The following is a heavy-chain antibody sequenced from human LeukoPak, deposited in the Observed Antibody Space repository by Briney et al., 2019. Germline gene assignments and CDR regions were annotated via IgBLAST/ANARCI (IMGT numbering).Heavy chain of an antibody. CDR3: ASGVLREQQLGLDY. V-gene: IGHV1-3*01. CDR2: INAGNGNT. D-gene: IGHD6-13*01. J-gene: IGHJ4*02. Sequence: GASVKVSCKASGYTFTSYAIHWVRQAPGQRLEWMGWINAGNGNTQYSQKFQGRVTITRDTPASTAYMELSSLRSEDTAVYYCASGVLREQQLGLDYWGQGTLVTVSS. CDR1: GYTFTSYA.